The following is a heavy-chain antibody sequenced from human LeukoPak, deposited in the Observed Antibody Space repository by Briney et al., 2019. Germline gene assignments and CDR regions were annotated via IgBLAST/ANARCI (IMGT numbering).Heavy chain of an antibody. J-gene: IGHJ4*02. CDR2: IYHSGST. D-gene: IGHD3-10*01. Sequence: SETLSLTCTVSGYSISSGYYWGWIRQPPGKGLEWIGFIYHSGSTYYNPSLKSRVTISVDTSKNQFSLKLSSETAADTAVYYCARGSRSGSYRGPFDYWGQGTLVTVSS. CDR1: GYSISSGYY. CDR3: ARGSRSGSYRGPFDY. V-gene: IGHV4-38-2*02.